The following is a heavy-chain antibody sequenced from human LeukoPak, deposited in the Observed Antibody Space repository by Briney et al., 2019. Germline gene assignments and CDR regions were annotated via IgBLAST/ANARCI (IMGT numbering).Heavy chain of an antibody. CDR2: INWNGGST. D-gene: IGHD4/OR15-4a*01. CDR1: GFTFDDYG. J-gene: IGHJ4*02. Sequence: PGGSLRLSCAASGFTFDDYGMSWVRQAPGKGLEWVSGINWNGGSTGYADSVKGRFTISRDNAKNTLYLQMDSLRVEDTAIYYCARFSRVQSSFWGQGTLVTVSS. V-gene: IGHV3-20*04. CDR3: ARFSRVQSSF.